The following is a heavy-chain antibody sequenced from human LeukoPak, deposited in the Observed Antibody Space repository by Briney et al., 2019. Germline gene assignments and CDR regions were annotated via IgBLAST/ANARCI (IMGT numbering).Heavy chain of an antibody. CDR2: IIPIFGTA. CDR3: ARSYCSSTSCLFDY. Sequence: SVKVSCKASGYTFTSYGISWVRQAPGQGLEWMGGIIPIFGTANYAQKFQGRVTITADESTSTAYMELSSLRSEDTAVYYCARSYCSSTSCLFDYWGQGTLVTVSS. CDR1: GYTFTSYG. D-gene: IGHD2-2*01. J-gene: IGHJ4*02. V-gene: IGHV1-69*13.